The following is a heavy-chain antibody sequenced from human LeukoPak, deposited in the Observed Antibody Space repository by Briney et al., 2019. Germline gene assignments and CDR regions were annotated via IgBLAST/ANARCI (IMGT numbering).Heavy chain of an antibody. V-gene: IGHV4-31*03. J-gene: IGHJ4*02. CDR1: GGSISSGGYC. CDR3: ASTYYYDSSGYYQGLLDC. Sequence: SQTLSLTCTVSGGSISSGGYCWSWIRQHPGKGLEWIGYIYYSGSTYYNPSLKSRVTISVDTSKNQFSLKLSSVTAADTAVYYCASTYYYDSSGYYQGLLDCWGQGTLVTVSS. CDR2: IYYSGST. D-gene: IGHD3-22*01.